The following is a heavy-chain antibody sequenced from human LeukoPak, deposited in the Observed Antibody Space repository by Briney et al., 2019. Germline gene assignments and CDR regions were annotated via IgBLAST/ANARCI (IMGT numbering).Heavy chain of an antibody. CDR3: ARGRDNYDSSGYFFFDY. V-gene: IGHV1-2*02. D-gene: IGHD3-22*01. J-gene: IGHJ4*02. CDR2: ISPNSGST. CDR1: GYTFTGYY. Sequence: ASVKVSCKASGYTFTGYYMYWVRQAPGQGLEWMGWISPNSGSTNYAQKFQGRVTMTRDTSISTAYMELGRLRSDDTAVYYCARGRDNYDSSGYFFFDYWGQGTLVTVSS.